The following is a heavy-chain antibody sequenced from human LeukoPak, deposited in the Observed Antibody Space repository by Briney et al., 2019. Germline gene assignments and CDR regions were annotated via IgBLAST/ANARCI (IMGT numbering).Heavy chain of an antibody. J-gene: IGHJ4*02. D-gene: IGHD3-3*01. CDR3: AKFWSGYYTN. V-gene: IGHV1-69*06. Sequence: SVKVSCKASGDTFGTFSFNWVRQAPSEGLEWLGGLTPLAGTPNYAQKFQGRLTISADKSTSTVYMELSRLTSEDTAVYFCAKFWSGYYTNWGQGTLVSVSS. CDR1: GDTFGTFS. CDR2: LTPLAGTP.